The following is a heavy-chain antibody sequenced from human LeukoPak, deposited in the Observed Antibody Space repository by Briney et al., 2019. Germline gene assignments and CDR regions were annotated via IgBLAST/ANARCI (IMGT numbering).Heavy chain of an antibody. V-gene: IGHV3-7*01. CDR3: ATNSAHRFDY. Sequence: GGSLRLSCAASGFTFDSYWMSWVRQAPGKGLEWVANIERDGSDIRYADSVKGRFTISRDNAKNSVYLQMNSLRAEDTAVYLCATNSAHRFDYWGQGTLVTVSS. J-gene: IGHJ4*02. CDR1: GFTFDSYW. CDR2: IERDGSDI. D-gene: IGHD1-26*01.